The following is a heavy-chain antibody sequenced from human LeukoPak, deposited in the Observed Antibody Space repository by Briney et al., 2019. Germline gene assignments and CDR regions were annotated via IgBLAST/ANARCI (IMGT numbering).Heavy chain of an antibody. CDR2: VNSDTGST. Sequence: ASVKVSCKASGYSFKNYGMTWVRQAPGQGLEWMGWVNSDTGSTVSAQAFQGRAALTTDTSTNTIHMELRSLTSDDTAVYFCARDDSCSGDKCVSLGGFDVWGQGTTVIVSS. CDR1: GYSFKNYG. D-gene: IGHD3-16*01. V-gene: IGHV1-18*01. J-gene: IGHJ3*01. CDR3: ARDDSCSGDKCVSLGGFDV.